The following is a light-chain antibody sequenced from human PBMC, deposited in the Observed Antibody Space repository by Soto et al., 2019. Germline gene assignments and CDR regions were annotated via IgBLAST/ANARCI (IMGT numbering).Light chain of an antibody. Sequence: DIQMPQSPSSLSAAVGDRVTITCLASQSISSYLTWYQQKPGKAPNLLIYAASTLQSGVPSRFSGSGSGTDFTLTIRSLQPEDFATYYCQQSYTTPLTFGGGTKVEIK. CDR2: AAS. CDR1: QSISSY. CDR3: QQSYTTPLT. V-gene: IGKV1-39*01. J-gene: IGKJ4*01.